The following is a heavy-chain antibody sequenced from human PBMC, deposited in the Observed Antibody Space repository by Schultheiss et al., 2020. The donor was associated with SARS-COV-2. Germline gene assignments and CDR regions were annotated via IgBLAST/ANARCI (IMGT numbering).Heavy chain of an antibody. CDR3: ARGISNTVSASAFDI. J-gene: IGHJ3*02. CDR1: GFTFSNYA. V-gene: IGHV3-74*01. D-gene: IGHD3-3*02. Sequence: GGSLRLSCAASGFTFSNYAMSWVRQAPGKGLEWVSRISSDGSRTNYADSVKGRFTISRDNAKNTLYLQMNSLRAEDTAVYYCARGISNTVSASAFDIWGQGTMVTVSS. CDR2: ISSDGSRT.